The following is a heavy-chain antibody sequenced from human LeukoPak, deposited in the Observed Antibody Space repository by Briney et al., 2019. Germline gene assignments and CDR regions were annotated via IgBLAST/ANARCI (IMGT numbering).Heavy chain of an antibody. Sequence: GRSLRLSCAASGFTFSSYAMSWVRQAPGKGLEWVSTLSGSGGSTYYADSVKGRFTISRDNSKNTLYLQMNSLRAEDTAVYYCAKGVGYGSGSYYSWGQGTLVTVSS. CDR1: GFTFSSYA. CDR3: AKGVGYGSGSYYS. J-gene: IGHJ5*02. D-gene: IGHD3-10*01. V-gene: IGHV3-23*01. CDR2: LSGSGGST.